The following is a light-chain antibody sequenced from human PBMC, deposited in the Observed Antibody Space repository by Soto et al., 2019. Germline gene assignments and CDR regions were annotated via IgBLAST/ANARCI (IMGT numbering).Light chain of an antibody. CDR3: QSYDSSLNVV. Sequence: QSVLTQPPSVSEAPGQRVTISCTGSSSNIGAGYEVHWYQQLPGTAPKLLIYANNNRPSGVPDRFSASRSGTSASLAITGLQAEDEADYYCQSYDSSLNVVFGGGTKLTVL. CDR2: ANN. J-gene: IGLJ2*01. V-gene: IGLV1-40*01. CDR1: SSNIGAGYE.